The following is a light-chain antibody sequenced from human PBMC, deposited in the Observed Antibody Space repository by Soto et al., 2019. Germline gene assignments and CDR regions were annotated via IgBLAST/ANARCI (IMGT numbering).Light chain of an antibody. Sequence: DIQMPQSPSTLSGSVGDRVTITCRASQTISSWLAWYQQKPGKAPKLLIYKASTLKSGVPSRFSGSGSGTEFTLTISSLQPDDVATYYCQHYNSYSEAFGQGTKVELK. J-gene: IGKJ1*01. CDR1: QTISSW. CDR2: KAS. CDR3: QHYNSYSEA. V-gene: IGKV1-5*03.